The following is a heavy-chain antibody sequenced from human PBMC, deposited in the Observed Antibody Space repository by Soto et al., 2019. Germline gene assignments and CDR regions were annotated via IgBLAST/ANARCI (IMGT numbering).Heavy chain of an antibody. V-gene: IGHV4-34*01. D-gene: IGHD3-22*01. J-gene: IGHJ3*02. CDR3: AGGGTMIWLAFDI. CDR2: INHSGST. CDR1: GGSFSGYY. Sequence: QVQLQQWGAGLLKPSETLSLTCAVYGGSFSGYYWSWIRQPPGKGLEWIGEINHSGSTNYNPSLKSRVTISVDTSKNQFSLKLSSVTAADTAVYYCAGGGTMIWLAFDIWGQGTMVTVSS.